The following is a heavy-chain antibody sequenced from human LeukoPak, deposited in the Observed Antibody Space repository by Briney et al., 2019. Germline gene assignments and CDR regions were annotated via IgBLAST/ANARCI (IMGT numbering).Heavy chain of an antibody. D-gene: IGHD3-10*01. J-gene: IGHJ4*02. CDR1: GFTFSGSA. Sequence: GGSLRLSCAASGFTFSGSAMHWVRQASGKGLEWVGRIRSKANSYATAYAASVKGRFTISRDDSKNTAYLQMNSLKTEDTAVYYCTSRLLWFGELFDYWGQGTLVTVSS. CDR3: TSRLLWFGELFDY. CDR2: IRSKANSYAT. V-gene: IGHV3-73*01.